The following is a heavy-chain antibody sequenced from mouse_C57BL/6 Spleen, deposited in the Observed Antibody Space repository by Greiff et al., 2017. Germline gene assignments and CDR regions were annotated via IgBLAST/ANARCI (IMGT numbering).Heavy chain of an antibody. D-gene: IGHD2-4*01. CDR3: ARPGGYDYYLSWFAY. J-gene: IGHJ3*01. CDR1: GFTFSDYG. Sequence: EVKLVESGGGLVKPGGSLKLSCAASGFTFSDYGMHWVRQAPEKGLEWVAYISSGSSTIYYADTVKGRFTISRDNAKNTLLLQMTSLRSEDTAMYYCARPGGYDYYLSWFAYWGQGTLVTVSA. V-gene: IGHV5-17*01. CDR2: ISSGSSTI.